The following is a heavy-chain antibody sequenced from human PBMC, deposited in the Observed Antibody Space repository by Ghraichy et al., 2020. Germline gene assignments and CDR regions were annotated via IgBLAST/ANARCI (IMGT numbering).Heavy chain of an antibody. J-gene: IGHJ4*02. D-gene: IGHD6-19*01. CDR1: GFSLSTSGMC. CDR3: ARIKEGSSGWYFFDY. Sequence: SGPTLVKPTQTLTLTCTFSGFSLSTSGMCVSWIRQPPGKALEWLARIDWDDDKYYSTSLKTRLTISKDTSKNQVVLTMTNMDPVDTATYYCARIKEGSSGWYFFDYWGQGTLVTVSS. CDR2: IDWDDDK. V-gene: IGHV2-70*11.